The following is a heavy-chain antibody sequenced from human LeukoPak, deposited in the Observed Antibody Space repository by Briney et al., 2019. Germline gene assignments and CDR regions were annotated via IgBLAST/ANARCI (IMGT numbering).Heavy chain of an antibody. D-gene: IGHD3-9*01. Sequence: GGSLRLSCAVSGITLSNYGMSWVRQAPGKGLEWVSAISGSGGSTYYADSVKGRFTISGDNSKNTLYLQMNGLRAEDTAVYYCAKDEGILTGFSLHYYFDYWGQGTLVTVSS. J-gene: IGHJ4*02. CDR3: AKDEGILTGFSLHYYFDY. CDR1: GITLSNYG. CDR2: ISGSGGST. V-gene: IGHV3-23*01.